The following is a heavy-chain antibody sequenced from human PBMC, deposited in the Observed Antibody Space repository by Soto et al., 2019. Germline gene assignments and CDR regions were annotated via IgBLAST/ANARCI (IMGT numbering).Heavy chain of an antibody. CDR3: ARERYQVISDGMDV. J-gene: IGHJ6*02. D-gene: IGHD2-2*01. CDR1: GYAFTGYY. CDR2: INPQTGGT. Sequence: ASVKVSCKASGYAFTGYYIHWVREAPGQGLEWMGWINPQTGGTSYAQKFQGRVTLSRDTSINTAYLELSRLRFDDAAVYFCARERYQVISDGMDVWGQGTTVTVSS. V-gene: IGHV1-2*02.